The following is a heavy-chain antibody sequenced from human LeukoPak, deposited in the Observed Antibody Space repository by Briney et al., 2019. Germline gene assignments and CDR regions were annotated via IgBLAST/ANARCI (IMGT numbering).Heavy chain of an antibody. CDR3: ARTPRVYYFYYMDV. Sequence: GGSLRLSCAASGFTFSDYYMSWLRQAPGKGLEWVSYISSSGSTIYYADSVKGRFTISRDNAKNSLYLQMNSLRAEDTAVYYCARTPRVYYFYYMDVWGKGTTVTISS. CDR1: GFTFSDYY. V-gene: IGHV3-11*01. J-gene: IGHJ6*03. CDR2: ISSSGSTI.